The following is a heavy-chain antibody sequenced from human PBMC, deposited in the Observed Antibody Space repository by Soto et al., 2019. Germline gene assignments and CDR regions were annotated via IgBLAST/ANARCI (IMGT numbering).Heavy chain of an antibody. V-gene: IGHV1-69*13. CDR2: IIPIFGTA. D-gene: IGHD3-16*01. Sequence: SVKVSCKASGGTFSSYAISWVRQAPGQGLEGMGGIIPIFGTANYAQKFQGRVTITADESTSTAYMELSSRRSEDTAVYYCARDRVLYAYLYYYYYYGMDVWGQGTMVTVSS. CDR1: GGTFSSYA. J-gene: IGHJ6*02. CDR3: ARDRVLYAYLYYYYYYGMDV.